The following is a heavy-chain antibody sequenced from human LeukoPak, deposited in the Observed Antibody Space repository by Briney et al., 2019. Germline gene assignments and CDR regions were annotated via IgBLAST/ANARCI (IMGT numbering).Heavy chain of an antibody. D-gene: IGHD5-24*01. J-gene: IGHJ4*02. CDR2: IYTSGNI. CDR1: GFTFSNSY. Sequence: AGGSLRLSCAASGFTFSNSYMSWVRQAPGKGLEWVSLIYTSGNIYYADSVKGRFTISRDNSKNTLFLQMNSLRAEDTAIYYCARTFVSGDGYKVGYFDYWGQGTLVTVSS. CDR3: ARTFVSGDGYKVGYFDY. V-gene: IGHV3-53*01.